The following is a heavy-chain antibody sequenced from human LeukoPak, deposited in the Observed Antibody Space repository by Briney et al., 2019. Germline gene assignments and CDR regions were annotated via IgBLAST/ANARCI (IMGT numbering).Heavy chain of an antibody. Sequence: SETLSLTCTVSGGSISSNYWSWIRQPPGKGLDWIGYVYYSGSTNYNPSLKSRVTISVDTSKNQFSLKLSSVTAADTAVYYCAMEVWRSRSLDIWGQGTMVTVPS. D-gene: IGHD2-15*01. CDR3: AMEVWRSRSLDI. J-gene: IGHJ3*02. CDR1: GGSISSNY. CDR2: VYYSGST. V-gene: IGHV4-59*01.